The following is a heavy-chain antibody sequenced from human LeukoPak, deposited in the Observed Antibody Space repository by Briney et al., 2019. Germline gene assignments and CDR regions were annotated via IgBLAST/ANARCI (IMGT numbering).Heavy chain of an antibody. CDR3: ARDLGTVAGSV. CDR1: GGSISSNKW. CDR2: IYHSGST. D-gene: IGHD6-19*01. V-gene: IGHV4-4*02. J-gene: IGHJ4*02. Sequence: SGTLSLACAVSGGSISSNKWWSWVRQPPGKGLEWIGEIYHSGSTNYNPSLKSRVTISVDKSKNQFSLKLSFVTAADTAVYYCARDLGTVAGSVWGQGTLVTAS.